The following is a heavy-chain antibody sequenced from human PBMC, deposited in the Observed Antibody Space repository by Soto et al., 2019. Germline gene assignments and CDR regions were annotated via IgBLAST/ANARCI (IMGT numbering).Heavy chain of an antibody. V-gene: IGHV3-53*01. D-gene: IGHD3-10*01. Sequence: PGGSLRLSCAASEVTVSSNYMSWVRQAPGKGLEWVSVIYSDGTTYYADSVKGRFTISRDNSKNMLYLQMNSLRAEDTAVYYCARDRSGSSGYYGMDVWGQGTTVTVSS. J-gene: IGHJ6*02. CDR1: EVTVSSNY. CDR2: IYSDGTT. CDR3: ARDRSGSSGYYGMDV.